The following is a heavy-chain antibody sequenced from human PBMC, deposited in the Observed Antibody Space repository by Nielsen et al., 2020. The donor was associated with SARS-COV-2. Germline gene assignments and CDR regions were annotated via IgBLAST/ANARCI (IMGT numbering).Heavy chain of an antibody. J-gene: IGHJ4*02. V-gene: IGHV3-48*02. CDR3: ASDPSYASSWLRYFDF. Sequence: GESLKISCAASGFTFNTYAMNWVRQAPGKGLEWVAYISASSANIHYAASVNGRFTVSRDNAKNSLYLQMNNLRDEDTAVYYCASDPSYASSWLRYFDFWGQGTLVTVSS. D-gene: IGHD5-12*01. CDR2: ISASSANI. CDR1: GFTFNTYA.